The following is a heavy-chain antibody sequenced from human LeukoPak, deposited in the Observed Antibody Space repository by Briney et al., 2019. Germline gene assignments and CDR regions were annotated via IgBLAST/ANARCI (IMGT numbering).Heavy chain of an antibody. J-gene: IGHJ4*02. V-gene: IGHV1-18*01. CDR1: GYTFTSYG. CDR3: ARDLYVVGATDY. Sequence: ASVKVSCKASGYTFTSYGISWVRQAPGQGLEWMGWISAYNGNTNYAQKLQGRVTMTTDTSTSTAYMELSRLRSDDTAVYYCARDLYVVGATDYWGQGTLVTVSS. D-gene: IGHD1-26*01. CDR2: ISAYNGNT.